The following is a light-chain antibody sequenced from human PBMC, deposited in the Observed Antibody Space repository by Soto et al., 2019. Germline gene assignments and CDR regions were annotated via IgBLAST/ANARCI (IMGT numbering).Light chain of an antibody. V-gene: IGLV7-43*01. CDR3: LLYYGGAHV. CDR2: GAA. Sequence: QAVVTQEPSLTVSPGGTVTLTCASSTGAVTNDHYPNWFQQKPGQAPRALIYGAANKHSWTPARFSGSLLGDKAALTLSGVQPEDEAEYYCLLYYGGAHVFGAGTKLTVL. J-gene: IGLJ1*01. CDR1: TGAVTNDHY.